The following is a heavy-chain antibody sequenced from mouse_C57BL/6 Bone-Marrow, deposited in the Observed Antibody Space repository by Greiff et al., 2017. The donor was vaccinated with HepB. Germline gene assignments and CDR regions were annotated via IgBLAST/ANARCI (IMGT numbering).Heavy chain of an antibody. J-gene: IGHJ4*01. CDR1: GYTFTSYW. Sequence: QVQLQQPGAELVRPGSSVKLSCKASGYTFTSYWMDWVKQRPGQGLEWIGNIYPSDSDTHYNQKFKDKATLTVDKSSSTAYMQLSSLTSEDSAVYYCARGWTGDYYYAMDYWGQGTSVTVSS. CDR3: ARGWTGDYYYAMDY. CDR2: IYPSDSDT. D-gene: IGHD4-1*01. V-gene: IGHV1-61*01.